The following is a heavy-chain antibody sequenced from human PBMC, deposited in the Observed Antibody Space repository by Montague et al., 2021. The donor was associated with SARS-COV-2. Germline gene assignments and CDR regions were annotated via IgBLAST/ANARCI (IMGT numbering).Heavy chain of an antibody. D-gene: IGHD6-19*01. CDR3: ARDIAVASLFDY. Sequence: TLSLTCTVSGGSISSGSYYWSWIRQPAGKGLEWIGRISISGSTNYNPSLKSRVTISVDTSKNQYSLKLSSVTAADTAVHYCARDIAVASLFDYWGQGTLVTASS. CDR2: ISISGST. CDR1: GGSISSGSYY. V-gene: IGHV4-61*02. J-gene: IGHJ4*02.